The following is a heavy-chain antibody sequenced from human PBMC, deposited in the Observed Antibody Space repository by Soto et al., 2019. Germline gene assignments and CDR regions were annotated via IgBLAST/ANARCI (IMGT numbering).Heavy chain of an antibody. Sequence: PVGSLRLSCAASGFTFSSYAMSWVRQAPGKGLEWVSAISGSGGSTYYADSVKGRFTISRDNSKNTLYLQMNSLRAEDTAVYYCAKHSRKGIVVVPAAIVTHFDYWGQGTLVTVSS. V-gene: IGHV3-23*01. CDR3: AKHSRKGIVVVPAAIVTHFDY. CDR1: GFTFSSYA. J-gene: IGHJ4*02. CDR2: ISGSGGST. D-gene: IGHD2-2*01.